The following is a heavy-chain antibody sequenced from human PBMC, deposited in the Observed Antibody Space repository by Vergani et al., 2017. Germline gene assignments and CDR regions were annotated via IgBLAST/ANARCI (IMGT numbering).Heavy chain of an antibody. Sequence: EVQLVESGGGLIQPGGSLRLSCAASGFTVSSNYMSWVRQAPGKGLEWVSVIYSGGSTYYADSVKGRFTISRDNSKNTLYLQMNSLRAEDTAVYYCAKAAAYNWNYYFDYWGQGTLVTVSS. J-gene: IGHJ4*02. CDR3: AKAAAYNWNYYFDY. V-gene: IGHV3-66*03. CDR2: IYSGGST. CDR1: GFTVSSNY. D-gene: IGHD1-7*01.